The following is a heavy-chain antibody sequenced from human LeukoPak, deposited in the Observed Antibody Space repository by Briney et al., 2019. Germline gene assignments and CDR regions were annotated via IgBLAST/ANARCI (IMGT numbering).Heavy chain of an antibody. Sequence: GGSLRLSCAGSGFTFSSYSMKWVRQAPGKGLEWVSFISSSSSYIYYADSVKGRFTISRDNAKNSLYLQMNSLRAEDTAVYYCARGHDLYYFDYWGQGTLVTVSS. J-gene: IGHJ4*02. CDR3: ARGHDLYYFDY. CDR1: GFTFSSYS. CDR2: ISSSSSYI. V-gene: IGHV3-21*01.